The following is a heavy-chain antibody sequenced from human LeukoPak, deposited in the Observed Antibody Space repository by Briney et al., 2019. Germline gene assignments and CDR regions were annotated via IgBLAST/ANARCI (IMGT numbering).Heavy chain of an antibody. CDR2: IYYSGST. CDR3: ARWYLDAFDI. D-gene: IGHD6-13*01. Sequence: SETLSLTCTVSGGSISSYYWSWIRQPPGKGLEWIGYIYYSGSTNYNPSLKSRVTTSVDTSKNQFSLKLSSVTAADTAVYYCARWYLDAFDIWGQGTMVTVSS. CDR1: GGSISSYY. V-gene: IGHV4-59*01. J-gene: IGHJ3*02.